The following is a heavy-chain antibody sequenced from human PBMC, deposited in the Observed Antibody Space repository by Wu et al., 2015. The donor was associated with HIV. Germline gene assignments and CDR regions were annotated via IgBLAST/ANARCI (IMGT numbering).Heavy chain of an antibody. J-gene: IGHJ4*02. CDR3: ARDYCSGGFCHYFFDS. Sequence: QVQLVQSGAEVKKPGASVKVSCQASGYTFTDYYTHWVRQAPGQRPEWMGWMNPNSGGTTYAPNFQGRVAMTRDTSTSTAYLELNSLRSDDTAVYYCARDYCSGGFCHYFFDSWGQGTLVTVLL. V-gene: IGHV1-2*02. CDR2: MNPNSGGT. CDR1: GYTFTDYY. D-gene: IGHD2-15*01.